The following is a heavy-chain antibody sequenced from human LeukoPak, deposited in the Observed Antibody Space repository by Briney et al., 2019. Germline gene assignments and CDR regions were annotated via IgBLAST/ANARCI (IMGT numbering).Heavy chain of an antibody. Sequence: ASVKVSCKASGYTFTGYYMHWVRQAPGQGLEWMGWINPNSGGTNYAQKFQGRVTMTRDTSISTAYMELSRLRSDDTAVYYCARASSLYCSGGSCYNWFDPWGQGTLVTASS. CDR3: ARASSLYCSGGSCYNWFDP. CDR1: GYTFTGYY. J-gene: IGHJ5*02. CDR2: INPNSGGT. V-gene: IGHV1-2*02. D-gene: IGHD2-15*01.